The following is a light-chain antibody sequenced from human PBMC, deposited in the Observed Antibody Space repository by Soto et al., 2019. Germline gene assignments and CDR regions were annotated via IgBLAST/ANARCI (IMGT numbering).Light chain of an antibody. V-gene: IGKV3-20*01. Sequence: EIVLTQSPGTLSLSPGERATLSCRASQSISSSYLAWYQQKPGQAPRLLIYGASSRATDIPDRFSGSGSGTDFPLTISRLEPEDLAVYYCQQYGSSPYTFGQGTKVDIK. CDR2: GAS. J-gene: IGKJ2*01. CDR3: QQYGSSPYT. CDR1: QSISSSY.